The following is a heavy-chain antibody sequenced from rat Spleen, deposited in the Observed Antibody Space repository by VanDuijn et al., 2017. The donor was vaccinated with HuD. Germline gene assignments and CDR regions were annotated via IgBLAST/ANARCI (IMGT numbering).Heavy chain of an antibody. CDR1: GFTFNNYW. CDR2: IPNTGGST. CDR3: TSQEQATTDSTVPCDN. Sequence: EVQLVESGGGLVQPGRSLKLSCVASGFTFNNYWMTWIRQAPGKGLEWVASIPNTGGSTYYPDSVKGRFTISRDNAKSTLYLQMNSLRSEDTATYYCTSQEQATTDSTVPCDNWGQGVMDTFSS. J-gene: IGHJ2*01. V-gene: IGHV5-31*01. D-gene: IGHD1-11*01.